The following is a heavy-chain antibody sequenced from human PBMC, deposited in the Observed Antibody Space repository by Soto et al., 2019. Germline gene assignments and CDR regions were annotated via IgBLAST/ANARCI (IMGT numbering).Heavy chain of an antibody. CDR2: IIPIFGTA. CDR1: GGTFSSYT. V-gene: IGHV1-69*12. J-gene: IGHJ2*01. CDR3: ARGNHRWLQLWYFDL. D-gene: IGHD6-19*01. Sequence: QVQLVQSGAEVKKPGSSVTVSCKASGGTFSSYTISWVRQAPGQGLEWMGGIIPIFGTANYAQKFQGRVTITADESXXTGYMELSSLRSEDTAVYYCARGNHRWLQLWYFDLWGRGTLVTVSS.